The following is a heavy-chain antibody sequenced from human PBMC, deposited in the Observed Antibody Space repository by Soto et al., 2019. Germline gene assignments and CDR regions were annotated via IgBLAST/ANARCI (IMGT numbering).Heavy chain of an antibody. CDR1: GFTFRTYT. J-gene: IGHJ6*02. CDR3: ARDRGYDAHDYYYNAMDV. Sequence: EVQLVESGGGLVKPGGSLRLSCISSGFTFRTYTMNWVRQAPGKGREWVSGIRGFSPYTFYAESVKGRFTISRDNAKNSLYLQMNSLRAEDTAVYYFARDRGYDAHDYYYNAMDVWGQGTTVTVSS. D-gene: IGHD2-15*01. CDR2: IRGFSPYT. V-gene: IGHV3-21*01.